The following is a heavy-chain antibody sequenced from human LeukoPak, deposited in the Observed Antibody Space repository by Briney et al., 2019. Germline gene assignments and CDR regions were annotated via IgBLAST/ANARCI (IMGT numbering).Heavy chain of an antibody. CDR3: ARDGVVVAATYYFDY. D-gene: IGHD2-15*01. CDR1: GYTFTSYG. Sequence: ASVKVSCKASGYTFTSYGISWVRQAPGQGLEWMGWISAYNGNTNYAQKLQGRVTMTTDTSTSTAYMELRSLRSEDTAVYYCARDGVVVAATYYFDYWGQGTLVTVSS. CDR2: ISAYNGNT. V-gene: IGHV1-18*01. J-gene: IGHJ4*02.